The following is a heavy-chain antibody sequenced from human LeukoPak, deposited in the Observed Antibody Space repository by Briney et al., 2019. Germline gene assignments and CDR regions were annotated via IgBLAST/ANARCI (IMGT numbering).Heavy chain of an antibody. Sequence: PGGSLRLSCAASGFTFSSYWMSWVRQAPGKGLEWVANIKQDGSEKYYVDSVKGRFTISRDNAKNSLFLQMNGLRAEDTAVYYCARDTLGPKVRGGNWFDPWGHGTLVTVSS. D-gene: IGHD3-10*01. CDR1: GFTFSSYW. V-gene: IGHV3-7*01. CDR3: ARDTLGPKVRGGNWFDP. CDR2: IKQDGSEK. J-gene: IGHJ5*02.